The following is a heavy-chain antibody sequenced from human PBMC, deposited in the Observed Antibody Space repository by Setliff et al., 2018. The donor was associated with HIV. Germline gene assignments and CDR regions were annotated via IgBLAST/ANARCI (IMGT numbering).Heavy chain of an antibody. J-gene: IGHJ2*01. CDR2: IYYNGST. Sequence: SETLSLTCTVSGGSISSPYWSWIRQPPGKGLEWIGYIYYNGSTNYNPSLKSRVTISVDTSKKQFSLSLSSVTAADTAVYYCARAQRITIFGVVYWYFDLWGRGTLVTVSS. V-gene: IGHV4-59*11. D-gene: IGHD3-3*01. CDR1: GGSISSPY. CDR3: ARAQRITIFGVVYWYFDL.